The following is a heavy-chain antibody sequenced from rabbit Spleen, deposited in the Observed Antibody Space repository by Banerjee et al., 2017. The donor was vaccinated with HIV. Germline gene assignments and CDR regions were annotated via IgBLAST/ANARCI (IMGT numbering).Heavy chain of an antibody. Sequence: QEQLVESGGGLVQPGGSLKLSCKASGFDFSNYGVSWVRQAPGKGLEWIGYIEPIFGNTYYANWVNGRFSISRENAQNTVFLQMTSLTAADTATYFCTSWDYGGTTSPNLWGPGTLVTVS. CDR2: IEPIFGNT. CDR3: TSWDYGGTTSPNL. D-gene: IGHD4-2*01. J-gene: IGHJ4*01. CDR1: GFDFSNYG. V-gene: IGHV1S47*01.